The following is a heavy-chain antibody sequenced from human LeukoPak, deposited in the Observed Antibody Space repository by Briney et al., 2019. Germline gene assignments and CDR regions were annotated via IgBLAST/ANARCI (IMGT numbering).Heavy chain of an antibody. J-gene: IGHJ4*02. CDR3: AREMFTSGWYPSDY. Sequence: PGGSLRLSCAASGFTFSNAWMNWVRQAPGKGLEWVSYISSSSSTIYYADSVKGRFTISRDNAKNSLYLQMNSLRDEDTAVYYCAREMFTSGWYPSDYWGQGTLVTVSS. V-gene: IGHV3-48*02. CDR2: ISSSSSTI. CDR1: GFTFSNAW. D-gene: IGHD6-19*01.